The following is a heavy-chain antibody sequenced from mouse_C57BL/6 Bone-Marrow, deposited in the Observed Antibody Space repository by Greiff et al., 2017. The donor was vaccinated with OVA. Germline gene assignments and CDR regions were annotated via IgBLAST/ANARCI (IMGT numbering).Heavy chain of an antibody. J-gene: IGHJ1*03. Sequence: QVQLQQPGAELVKPGASVKLSCKASGYTFTSYWMHWVKQRPGQGLEWIGMIHPNSGSTNYNEKFKSKATLTVDKSSSTAYMQLSSLTSEDSAVYYCAGITTVGYCDVWGTGTTVTVSS. CDR3: AGITTVGYCDV. V-gene: IGHV1-64*01. D-gene: IGHD1-1*01. CDR1: GYTFTSYW. CDR2: IHPNSGST.